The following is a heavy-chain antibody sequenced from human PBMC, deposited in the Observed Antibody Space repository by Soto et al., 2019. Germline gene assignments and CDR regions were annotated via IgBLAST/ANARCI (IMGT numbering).Heavy chain of an antibody. CDR1: GGSIGSSGYY. CDR3: TRANWYSEY. Sequence: SETLSLTCTVSGGSIGSSGYYWGWIRQPPGKGLEWIGYIYYNGNTNYNPSLKSRVTMSVDTSKNQISLKLSSVTAADTAVYYCTRANWYSEYWGQGTLVTVSS. J-gene: IGHJ4*02. CDR2: IYYNGNT. V-gene: IGHV4-61*05. D-gene: IGHD7-27*01.